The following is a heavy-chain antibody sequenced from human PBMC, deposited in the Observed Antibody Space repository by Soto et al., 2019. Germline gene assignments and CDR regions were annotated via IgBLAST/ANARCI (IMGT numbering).Heavy chain of an antibody. D-gene: IGHD3-3*01. CDR3: AKDRGEEGLKFLEWFGGMDV. CDR1: GFSVGNYW. Sequence: GGSLRLSCAASGFSVGNYWMNWVRQAPGKGLVWVSHIKSDGTTSYADSVEGRFTVSRDDAKNTFYLQMNGLRAEDTAVYYCAKDRGEEGLKFLEWFGGMDVWGHRTTVTVSS. J-gene: IGHJ6*02. V-gene: IGHV3-74*01. CDR2: IKSDGTT.